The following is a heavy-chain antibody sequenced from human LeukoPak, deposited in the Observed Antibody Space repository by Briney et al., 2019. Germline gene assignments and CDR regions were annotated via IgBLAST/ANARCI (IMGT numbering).Heavy chain of an antibody. CDR1: GSSISSYY. D-gene: IGHD3-22*01. V-gene: IGHV4-59*01. CDR2: IYYSGST. Sequence: SETLSLTCTVSGSSISSYYWSWIRQPPKKGLEWIGYIYYSGSTNYNPSLKSRVTISVDTSKNQFSLKLSSVTAADTAVYYCARDRITMIAPTTYYYGMDVWGQGTTVTVSS. CDR3: ARDRITMIAPTTYYYGMDV. J-gene: IGHJ6*02.